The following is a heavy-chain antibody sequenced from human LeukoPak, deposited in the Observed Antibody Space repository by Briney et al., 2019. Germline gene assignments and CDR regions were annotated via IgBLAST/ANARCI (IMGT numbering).Heavy chain of an antibody. CDR2: ISSNGGST. V-gene: IGHV3-64D*06. CDR1: GFTFSSYA. CDR3: GKGGMLTGYYDFDY. D-gene: IGHD3-9*01. Sequence: GGSLRLSCSASGFTFSSYAMHWVRQAPGKGLEYVSAISSNGGSTYYADSVKGRFTISRDNSKNTLYLQMSSLRAEDTAVYYCGKGGMLTGYYDFDYWGQGTLVTVSS. J-gene: IGHJ4*02.